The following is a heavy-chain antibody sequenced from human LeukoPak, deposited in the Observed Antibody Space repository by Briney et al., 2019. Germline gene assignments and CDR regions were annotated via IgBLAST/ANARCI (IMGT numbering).Heavy chain of an antibody. CDR2: ISDSGDIT. J-gene: IGHJ4*02. D-gene: IGHD6-19*01. V-gene: IGHV3-23*01. Sequence: GDSVTLFCAASGFAFSSQAMGWVRQAPGKGLEWVSVISDSGDITYYADSVKGRFTISRDNSKNTLYLQMISLRAENTAVYYCAKDARRSDGWYFFDHWGQGTLVTVSS. CDR1: GFAFSSQA. CDR3: AKDARRSDGWYFFDH.